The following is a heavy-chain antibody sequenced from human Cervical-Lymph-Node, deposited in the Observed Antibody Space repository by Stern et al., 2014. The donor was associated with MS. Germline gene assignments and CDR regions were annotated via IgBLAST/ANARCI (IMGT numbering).Heavy chain of an antibody. D-gene: IGHD2-2*01. Sequence: VQLLESGGGVVQPGRSLRLSCGDSGFTFSSYGMHWVRQAPGKGLEWVAVISYDGSNKYYADSVKGRVTISRDDSKNTLHLTMNSLRAEDTAVYYCAKAKAPIVVVPAAPGDYWGQGTLVTVSS. J-gene: IGHJ4*02. CDR1: GFTFSSYG. CDR2: ISYDGSNK. CDR3: AKAKAPIVVVPAAPGDY. V-gene: IGHV3-30*18.